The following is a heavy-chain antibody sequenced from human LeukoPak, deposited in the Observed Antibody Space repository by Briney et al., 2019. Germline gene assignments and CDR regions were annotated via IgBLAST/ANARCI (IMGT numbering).Heavy chain of an antibody. CDR3: AKNTGAYCGGDCYSRSRFDY. CDR1: GVSVSSNY. V-gene: IGHV3-53*05. Sequence: GGSLRLSCAASGVSVSSNYISWVRQAPGKGLEWVSIIYSGGSTYYADSVKGRFTISRDNSKNTLYLQMNSLRAEDTAVYYCAKNTGAYCGGDCYSRSRFDYWGQGTLVTVSS. J-gene: IGHJ4*02. D-gene: IGHD2-21*02. CDR2: IYSGGST.